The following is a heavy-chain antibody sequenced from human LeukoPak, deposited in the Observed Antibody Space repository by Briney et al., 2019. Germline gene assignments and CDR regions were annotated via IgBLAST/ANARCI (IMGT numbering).Heavy chain of an antibody. Sequence: PGGSLRLSCTASGFTFGGYSMNWIRQAPGKGLEWVSSFGTRSTSIYHAGSVKGRFAISRDNAKNSLYLQMNSLRAEDTALYYCAREVSEGFDFWGQGTLVTVFS. CDR1: GFTFGGYS. CDR2: FGTRSTSI. CDR3: AREVSEGFDF. V-gene: IGHV3-21*01. J-gene: IGHJ4*02. D-gene: IGHD3-22*01.